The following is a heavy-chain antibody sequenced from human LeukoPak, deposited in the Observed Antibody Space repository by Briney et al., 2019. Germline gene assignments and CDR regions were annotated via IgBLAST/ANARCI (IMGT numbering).Heavy chain of an antibody. CDR2: ISGSGGST. J-gene: IGHJ4*02. CDR3: AKDLAGSGSYSFDY. V-gene: IGHV3-23*01. Sequence: QPGGSLRLSFAASGXTFSNYAMNWVRQAPGRGVEWVSAISGSGGSTYYADSVKGRFTISRDNSKNTLYLQMNSLRAEDTAVYYCAKDLAGSGSYSFDYWGQGTLVTVSS. CDR1: GXTFSNYA. D-gene: IGHD1-26*01.